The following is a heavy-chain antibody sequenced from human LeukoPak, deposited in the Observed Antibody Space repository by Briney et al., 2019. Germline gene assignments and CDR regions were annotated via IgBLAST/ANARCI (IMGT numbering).Heavy chain of an antibody. V-gene: IGHV3-38-3*01. D-gene: IGHD3-22*01. J-gene: IGHJ3*02. CDR1: GFTVSSNE. Sequence: GGSLRLSCAASGFTVSSNEISWVRQAPGKGLEWVSSISGGSTYYADSRKGRFTISRDNSKNTLHLQMNSLRAEDTAVYYCKKDPGTTIVAFDIWGQGTMVTVSS. CDR2: ISGGST. CDR3: KKDPGTTIVAFDI.